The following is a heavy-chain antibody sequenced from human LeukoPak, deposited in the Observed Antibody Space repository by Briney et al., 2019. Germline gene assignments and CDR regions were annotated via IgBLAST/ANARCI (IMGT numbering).Heavy chain of an antibody. D-gene: IGHD2-2*02. CDR3: ARCSTSCYSGFDY. J-gene: IGHJ4*02. Sequence: GGSLRLSCAASGFTVNTYSMNWVRQAPGQGLEWISYVSSSGTIYYADSVKGRFTISRDNAKNSLYLQMNSLRAEDTAVYYCARCSTSCYSGFDYWGQGTLVTVSS. CDR1: GFTVNTYS. V-gene: IGHV3-48*04. CDR2: VSSSGTI.